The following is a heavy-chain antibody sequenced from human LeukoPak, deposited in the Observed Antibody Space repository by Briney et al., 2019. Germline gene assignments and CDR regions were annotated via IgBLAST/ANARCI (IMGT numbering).Heavy chain of an antibody. CDR3: AKGHRAAAGTSYFDY. J-gene: IGHJ4*02. Sequence: PGGSLRLSCAASGFTFNNYAMTWVRQAPGKGLEWVSGISGSGGTTYYADSVKDRFTISRDNSKNTLYLQMNSPRVEDTAVYYCAKGHRAAAGTSYFDYWGQGTLVTVSS. CDR2: ISGSGGTT. CDR1: GFTFNNYA. V-gene: IGHV3-23*01. D-gene: IGHD6-13*01.